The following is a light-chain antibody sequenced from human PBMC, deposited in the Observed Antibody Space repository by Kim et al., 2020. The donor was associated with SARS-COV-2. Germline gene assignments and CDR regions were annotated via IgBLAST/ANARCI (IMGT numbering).Light chain of an antibody. CDR2: EDN. Sequence: VTISCTRSSGSIASNYVQWYQQRPGSSPTTVIYEDNQRPSGVPDRFSGSIDSSSNSASLTISGLKTEDEADYYCQSYDSSNLHVVFGGGTQLTVL. V-gene: IGLV6-57*01. CDR3: QSYDSSNLHVV. J-gene: IGLJ2*01. CDR1: SGSIASNY.